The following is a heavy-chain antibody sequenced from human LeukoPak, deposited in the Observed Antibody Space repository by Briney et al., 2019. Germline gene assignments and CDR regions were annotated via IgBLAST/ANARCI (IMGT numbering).Heavy chain of an antibody. CDR1: GFTFSDYD. J-gene: IGHJ4*02. V-gene: IGHV3-13*01. CDR2: IGTAGDT. D-gene: IGHD2-15*01. Sequence: GGSLRLSCAASGFTFSDYDMHWVRQATGKGLEWVSAIGTAGDTYYTGSVKGRFTISRENAKNSLYLQMNSLRAGDTAVYYCARILGYCSGGSCRIDYWGQGTLVTVSS. CDR3: ARILGYCSGGSCRIDY.